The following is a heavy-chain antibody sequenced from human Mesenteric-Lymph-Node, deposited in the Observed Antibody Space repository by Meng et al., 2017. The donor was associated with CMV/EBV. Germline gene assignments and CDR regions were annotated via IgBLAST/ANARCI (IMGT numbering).Heavy chain of an antibody. CDR3: AKEAVDLLCCGGGGNCFSFDI. CDR2: IQYDGNKK. D-gene: IGHD2-21*01. CDR1: GSTFSHYD. Sequence: GESLKISCEGSGSTFSHYDVVWVRQAPGKGLEWVAFIQYDGNKKDYSNSVKGRFTISRDNSKNTAYLQMYSLSPEDTALYYCAKEAVDLLCCGGGGNCFSFDIWGQGTMVTVSS. J-gene: IGHJ3*02. V-gene: IGHV3-30*02.